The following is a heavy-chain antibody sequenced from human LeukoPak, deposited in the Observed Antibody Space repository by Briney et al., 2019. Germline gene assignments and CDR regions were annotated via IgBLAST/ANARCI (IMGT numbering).Heavy chain of an antibody. CDR1: GFTFTTYW. CDR3: ARAYSTYHMDV. V-gene: IGHV3-7*01. CDR2: IQQDGTEK. Sequence: PGGSLRLSCAASGFTFTTYWMSWVRQAPGKGLEWVANIQQDGTEKYYVDSVKGRFTISRDNAENSLYLQMNSLRAEDTAVYYCARAYSTYHMDVWGKGTTVTVSS. D-gene: IGHD4-11*01. J-gene: IGHJ6*03.